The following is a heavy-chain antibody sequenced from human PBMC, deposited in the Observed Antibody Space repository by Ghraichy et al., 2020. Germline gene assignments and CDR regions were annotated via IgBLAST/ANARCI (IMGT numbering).Heavy chain of an antibody. V-gene: IGHV3-23*01. D-gene: IGHD3-10*01. CDR1: GFTFSSYA. CDR2: ISGSGGST. Sequence: GGSPRLSCAASGFTFSSYAMSWVRQAPGKGLEWVSAISGSGGSTYYADSVKGRFTISRDNSKNTLYLQMNSLRAEDTAVYYCAKTYYYGSGRWYFDYWGQGTLVTVSS. J-gene: IGHJ4*02. CDR3: AKTYYYGSGRWYFDY.